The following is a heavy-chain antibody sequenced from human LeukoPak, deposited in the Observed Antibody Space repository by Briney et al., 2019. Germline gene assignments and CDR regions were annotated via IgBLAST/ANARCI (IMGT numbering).Heavy chain of an antibody. V-gene: IGHV3-9*01. CDR3: AKVPNPNYYDSSGYYLDY. D-gene: IGHD3-22*01. CDR2: ISWSSGSI. Sequence: GRSLRLSCAASGFTIDDYAMHWVRQSPGEGLEWVSGISWSSGSIGYADSVKGRFTISRDNAKNSLYLHMNSLRAEDTALYYCAKVPNPNYYDSSGYYLDYWGQGTLVTVSS. J-gene: IGHJ4*02. CDR1: GFTIDDYA.